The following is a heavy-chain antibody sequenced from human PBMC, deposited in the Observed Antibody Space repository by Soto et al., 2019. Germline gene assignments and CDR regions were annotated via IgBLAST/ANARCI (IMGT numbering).Heavy chain of an antibody. J-gene: IGHJ3*02. Sequence: SVKVSCKASGGTFSSYTISWARQAPGQGLEWIGRIIPILGIANYAQKFQGRVTITADKSTSTAYMELSSLRSEDTAVYYCASPTDRQARAFDIWGQVTMVTVSS. CDR3: ASPTDRQARAFDI. V-gene: IGHV1-69*02. D-gene: IGHD1-26*01. CDR1: GGTFSSYT. CDR2: IIPILGIA.